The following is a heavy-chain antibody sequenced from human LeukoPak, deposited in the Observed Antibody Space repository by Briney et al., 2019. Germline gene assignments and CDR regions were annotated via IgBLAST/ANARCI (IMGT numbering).Heavy chain of an antibody. CDR3: ARDSAGDQTYYYYYGMDV. Sequence: SETLSLTCTVSGGSISSSSYYWGWIRQPPGKGLEWIGSIYYSGSTYYNPSLKSRVTISVDTSKNQFSLKLSSVTAADTAVYYCARDSAGDQTYYYYYGMDVWGQGTTVTVSS. J-gene: IGHJ6*02. V-gene: IGHV4-39*07. CDR1: GGSISSSSYY. CDR2: IYYSGST. D-gene: IGHD4-17*01.